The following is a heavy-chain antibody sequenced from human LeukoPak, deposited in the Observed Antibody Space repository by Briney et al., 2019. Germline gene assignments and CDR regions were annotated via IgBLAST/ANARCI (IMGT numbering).Heavy chain of an antibody. J-gene: IGHJ5*02. CDR3: AESYSSGWYALVDP. D-gene: IGHD6-19*01. Sequence: ASVKVSCKASGYTFTSYDINWVRQATGQGLEWMGWMNPNSGNTGYAQKFQGRVTMTRNTSISTAYMELSSLRSEDTAVYYCAESYSSGWYALVDPWGQGTLVTVSS. CDR2: MNPNSGNT. V-gene: IGHV1-8*01. CDR1: GYTFTSYD.